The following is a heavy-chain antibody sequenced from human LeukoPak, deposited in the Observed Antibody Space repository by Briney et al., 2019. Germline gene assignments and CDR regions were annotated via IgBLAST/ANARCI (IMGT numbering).Heavy chain of an antibody. CDR3: AGGYGSGSFSA. CDR1: GFTLNDYY. Sequence: GGSLRLSCAASGFTLNDYYMSWIRQAPGKGLELIAYINYSGTSYADSVKGRFTISRDNAESSLHLQMNSLRVEDTGLYYCAGGYGSGSFSAWGQGTLVTVSS. D-gene: IGHD3-10*01. CDR2: INYSGT. V-gene: IGHV3-11*01. J-gene: IGHJ5*02.